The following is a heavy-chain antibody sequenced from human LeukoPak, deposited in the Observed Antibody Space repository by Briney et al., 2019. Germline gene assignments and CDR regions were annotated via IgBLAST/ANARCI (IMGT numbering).Heavy chain of an antibody. J-gene: IGHJ4*02. CDR1: GFTFSSYG. D-gene: IGHD4-11*01. CDR2: IWYDGSNK. V-gene: IGHV3-33*06. CDR3: AKDVSVTPKGFDY. Sequence: GGSVRLSCAASGFTFSSYGMHWVRQAPGKGLEWVAVIWYDGSNKYYADSVKGRFTISRDNSKNTLYLQMNSLRAEDTAVYYCAKDVSVTPKGFDYWGQGTLVTVSS.